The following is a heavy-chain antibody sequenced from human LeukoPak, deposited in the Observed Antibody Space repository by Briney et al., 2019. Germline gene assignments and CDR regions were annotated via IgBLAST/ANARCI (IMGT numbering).Heavy chain of an antibody. D-gene: IGHD3-10*01. CDR3: ARDPGITMERSDY. CDR1: GFIFSNYW. Sequence: GGSLRLSCAASGFIFSNYWMTWVRQAPGKGLEWVANISQDGSEKHYVDSVKGRFTISRDNAKNSLYLQVNSLRAEDTAVYYCARDPGITMERSDYWGQGTLVTVSS. J-gene: IGHJ4*02. V-gene: IGHV3-7*01. CDR2: ISQDGSEK.